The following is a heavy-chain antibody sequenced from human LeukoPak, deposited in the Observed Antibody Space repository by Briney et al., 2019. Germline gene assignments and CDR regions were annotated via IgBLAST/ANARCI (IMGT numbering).Heavy chain of an antibody. CDR1: GGSISSYY. V-gene: IGHV4-34*01. CDR3: ASLTSGSSGRRTSRDY. D-gene: IGHD6-19*01. CDR2: INHSGST. J-gene: IGHJ4*02. Sequence: SETLSLTCTVSGGSISSYYWSWIRQPPGKGLEWIGEINHSGSTNYNPSLKSRVTISVDTSKNQFSLKLSSVTAADTAVYYCASLTSGSSGRRTSRDYWGQGTLVTVSS.